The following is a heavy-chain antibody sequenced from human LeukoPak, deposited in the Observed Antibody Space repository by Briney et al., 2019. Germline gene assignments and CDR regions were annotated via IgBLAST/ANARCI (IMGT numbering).Heavy chain of an antibody. CDR3: AKEKHYGDPATFDY. CDR1: GFTFNTYA. Sequence: GGSLRLSCAASGFTFNTYAMSWVRQAPGKGLEWVSGIRGSDYTTYYADSVKGRFTISRDNSKNTLYLQVNSLRAEDTAVYYCAKEKHYGDPATFDYWGQGTLVTVSP. V-gene: IGHV3-23*01. J-gene: IGHJ4*02. D-gene: IGHD4-17*01. CDR2: IRGSDYTT.